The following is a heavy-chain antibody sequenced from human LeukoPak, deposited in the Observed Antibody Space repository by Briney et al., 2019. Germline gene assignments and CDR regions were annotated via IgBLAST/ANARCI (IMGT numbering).Heavy chain of an antibody. CDR2: IYPGDSET. CDR3: ASRVGYYYDSSGAEVDAFDI. V-gene: IGHV5-51*01. J-gene: IGHJ3*02. CDR1: GYIFTSYW. Sequence: GESLKISCKGSGYIFTSYWIGWVRQVPGKGLEWMGIIYPGDSETRYRPSFQGQVTISADKSISTAYLQWSSLKASDTAMYYCASRVGYYYDSSGAEVDAFDIWGQGTMVTVSS. D-gene: IGHD3-22*01.